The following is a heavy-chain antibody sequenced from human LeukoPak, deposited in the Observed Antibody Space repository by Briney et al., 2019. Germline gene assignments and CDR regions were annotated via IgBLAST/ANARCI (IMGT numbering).Heavy chain of an antibody. J-gene: IGHJ5*02. V-gene: IGHV1-24*01. CDR2: FDPEDGET. D-gene: IGHD5-18*01. CDR1: GYTLTELS. CDR3: ARGSAMVTTYRGGNWFDP. Sequence: ASVNVSFMVSGYTLTELSMHWVRQAPGKGLEWMGVFDPEDGETINAQKFQGRVTMARDTSISTAYMKLSRLRSDDTAVYYCARGSAMVTTYRGGNWFDPWGQGTLVTVSS.